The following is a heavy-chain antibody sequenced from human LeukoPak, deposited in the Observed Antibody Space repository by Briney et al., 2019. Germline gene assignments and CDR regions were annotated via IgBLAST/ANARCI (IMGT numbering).Heavy chain of an antibody. CDR3: ARQFAYSSGCDS. CDR1: GFTVSSNY. Sequence: PGGSLRLSCAASGFTVSSNYMSWVRQAPGKGLEWVSSITSSSSFIFYADSVKGRFTISRDNAKNSLYLQMKSLRAEDTAVYYCARQFAYSSGCDSWGQGTLVTVSS. J-gene: IGHJ4*02. V-gene: IGHV3-21*01. CDR2: ITSSSSFI. D-gene: IGHD6-19*01.